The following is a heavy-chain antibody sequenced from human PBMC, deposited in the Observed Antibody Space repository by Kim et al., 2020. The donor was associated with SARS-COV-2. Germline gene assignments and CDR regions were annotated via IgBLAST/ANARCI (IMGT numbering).Heavy chain of an antibody. CDR3: ARSGGGAAAGTGYFQH. V-gene: IGHV3-64*02. CDR1: GFTFSSYA. CDR2: ISSNGGST. J-gene: IGHJ1*01. Sequence: GGSLRLSCAASGFTFSSYAMHWVRQAPGKGLEYVSAISSNGGSTYYADSVKGRFTISRDNSKNTLYLQMGSLRAEDMAVYYCARSGGGAAAGTGYFQHWGQGTLVTVSS. D-gene: IGHD6-13*01.